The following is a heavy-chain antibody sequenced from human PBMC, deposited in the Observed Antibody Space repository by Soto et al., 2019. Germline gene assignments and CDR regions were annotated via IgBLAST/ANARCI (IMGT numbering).Heavy chain of an antibody. CDR3: ARDRGIRGGAGPFDC. CDR2: ISAYNGNT. CDR1: GYTFTSYG. V-gene: IGHV1-18*04. Sequence: QVQLVQSGAEVKKPGASVKVSCKASGYTFTSYGISWVRQAPGQGLEWLGWISAYNGNTNYAQKLQGRVTMTPDTSTSTADMEMRGLRSDDTAVYYCARDRGIRGGAGPFDCWGQGTLVTVSS. J-gene: IGHJ4*02. D-gene: IGHD1-26*01.